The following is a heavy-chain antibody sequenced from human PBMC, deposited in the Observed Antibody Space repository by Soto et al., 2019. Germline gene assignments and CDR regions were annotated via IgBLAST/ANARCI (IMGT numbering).Heavy chain of an antibody. CDR1: GYTVTGYY. V-gene: IGHV1-2*02. D-gene: IGHD5-12*01. J-gene: IGHJ4*02. Sequence: ASVKVSCKASGYTVTGYYMSWVLQAPGQGLEWVGWIDPNSGATDYAQKFRGRVTVTRDTSISTVYLELRRDDTAVYYCARGNSGDDDEFDYWGQGTRVTVSS. CDR3: ARGNSGDDDEFDY. CDR2: IDPNSGAT.